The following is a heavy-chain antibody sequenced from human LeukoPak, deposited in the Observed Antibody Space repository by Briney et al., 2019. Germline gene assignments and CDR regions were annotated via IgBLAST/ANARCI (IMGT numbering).Heavy chain of an antibody. CDR3: AIPPMKLWSYFDY. Sequence: QPGGSLRLSCAASGFTFSSYGMHWVRQAPGKGLEWVAVISYDGSNKYYADSVKGRFTISRDNSKNTLYLQMNSLRAEDTAVYYCAIPPMKLWSYFDYWGQGTLVTVSS. J-gene: IGHJ4*02. CDR2: ISYDGSNK. CDR1: GFTFSSYG. D-gene: IGHD5-18*01. V-gene: IGHV3-30*03.